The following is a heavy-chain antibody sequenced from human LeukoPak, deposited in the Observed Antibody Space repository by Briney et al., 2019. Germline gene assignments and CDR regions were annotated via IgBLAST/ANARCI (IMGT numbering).Heavy chain of an antibody. CDR2: IIPILGIA. CDR1: GGTFSSYA. CDR3: ARVESASAEYFQH. Sequence: SVKVSCKTSGGTFSSYAISWVRQAPGQGLEWMGRIIPILGIANYAQKFQGRVTITADKSTSTAYMELSSLRSEDTAVYYCARVESASAEYFQHWGQGTLVTVSS. D-gene: IGHD3-3*01. V-gene: IGHV1-69*04. J-gene: IGHJ1*01.